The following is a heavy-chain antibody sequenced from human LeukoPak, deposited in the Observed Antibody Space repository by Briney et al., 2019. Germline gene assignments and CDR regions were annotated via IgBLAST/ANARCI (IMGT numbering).Heavy chain of an antibody. CDR2: ISYDGSNK. CDR3: AKDFAGGIDY. CDR1: GFTFSYYG. J-gene: IGHJ4*02. Sequence: GGSLRLSCAASGFTFSYYGIHWVRRAPGKGLEWVAVISYDGSNKYYVDSVKGRFTISRDNSKNTLYLQMNSLRPEDTAVYYCAKDFAGGIDYWGQGTLVTVSS. D-gene: IGHD3-3*01. V-gene: IGHV3-30*18.